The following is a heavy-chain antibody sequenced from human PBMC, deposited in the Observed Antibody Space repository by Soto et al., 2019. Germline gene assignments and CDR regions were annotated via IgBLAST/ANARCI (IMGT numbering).Heavy chain of an antibody. J-gene: IGHJ4*02. D-gene: IGHD3-22*01. CDR3: ARQGDSSGYYYGPDY. Sequence: ASVKVSCKASGYTFTSYAMHWVRQAPGQRLEWMGWINAGNGNTKYSQKFQGRVTITRDTSASTAYMELSSLRSEDTAVYYCARQGDSSGYYYGPDYWGQGTLVTVSS. CDR2: INAGNGNT. CDR1: GYTFTSYA. V-gene: IGHV1-3*01.